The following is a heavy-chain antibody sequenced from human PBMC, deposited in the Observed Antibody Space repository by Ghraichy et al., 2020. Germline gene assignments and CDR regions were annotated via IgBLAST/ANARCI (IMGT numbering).Heavy chain of an antibody. J-gene: IGHJ4*02. CDR1: GGSISSHY. Sequence: ETLSLTCTVSGGSISSHYWNWIRQPPGKGLEWIGYVHNSGTTKYNPSLQSRVTISEDTSKNQFSLKMTSVTAADTAVYYCVAGGGWLPDYWGQGILVTVSS. CDR2: VHNSGTT. CDR3: VAGGGWLPDY. V-gene: IGHV4-59*11. D-gene: IGHD6-19*01.